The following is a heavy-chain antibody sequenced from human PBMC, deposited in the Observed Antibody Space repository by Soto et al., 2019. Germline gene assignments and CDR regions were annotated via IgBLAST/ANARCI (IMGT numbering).Heavy chain of an antibody. CDR3: AREGLTGTIGLYYYYGMDV. CDR1: GGSIRSYY. V-gene: IGHV4-59*01. D-gene: IGHD1-7*01. J-gene: IGHJ6*02. CDR2: IYYSGST. Sequence: SETLSLTCTVSGGSIRSYYLSWIRQPPGKGLEWIGYIYYSGSTNYNPSLKSRVTISVDTSKNQFSLKLSSVTAADTAVYYCAREGLTGTIGLYYYYGMDVWGQGTTVTVSS.